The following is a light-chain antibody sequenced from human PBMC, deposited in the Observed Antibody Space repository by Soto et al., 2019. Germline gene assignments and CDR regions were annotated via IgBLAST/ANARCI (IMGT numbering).Light chain of an antibody. J-gene: IGKJ3*01. CDR2: GAS. CDR3: QQDYTRFT. CDR1: QSVSSSY. Sequence: PGERVTLSCRASQSVSSSYLTWYQQKPGQAPRLLIYGASTRATSIPARFSGSGSGTDFTLTISSRQPEDFAVYYCQQDYTRFTFGPGTKVDIK. V-gene: IGKV3D-7*01.